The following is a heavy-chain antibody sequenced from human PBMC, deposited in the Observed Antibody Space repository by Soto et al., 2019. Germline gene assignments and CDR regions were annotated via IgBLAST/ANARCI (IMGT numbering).Heavy chain of an antibody. J-gene: IGHJ4*02. D-gene: IGHD6-13*01. V-gene: IGHV4-34*01. CDR1: GGSFSGHY. Sequence: SETLSLTCAVYGGSFSGHYWSWIRQPPGKGLEWIGEINQGGTTNYNPSLKSRATMSVDTSKNQFSLKLSSVTAADTAVYYCARGVTGYSSSWYAYWGQGTLVTAPQ. CDR3: ARGVTGYSSSWYAY. CDR2: INQGGTT.